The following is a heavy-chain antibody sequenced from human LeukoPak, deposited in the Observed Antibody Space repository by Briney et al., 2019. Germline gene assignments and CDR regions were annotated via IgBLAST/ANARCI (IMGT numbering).Heavy chain of an antibody. CDR2: ISSSSSYI. D-gene: IGHD3-22*01. CDR1: GFTFSSYS. J-gene: IGHJ3*02. CDR3: ATTTRYYYDSSGYYHDAFDI. V-gene: IGHV3-21*01. Sequence: GGSLRVSCAASGFTFSSYSMNWVRQAPGKGLEWVSSISSSSSYIYYADSVKGRFTISRDNAKNSLYLQMNSLRAEDTAVYYCATTTRYYYDSSGYYHDAFDIWGQGTMVTVSS.